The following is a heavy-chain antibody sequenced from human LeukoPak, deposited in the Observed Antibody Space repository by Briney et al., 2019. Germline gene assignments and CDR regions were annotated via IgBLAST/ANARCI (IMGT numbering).Heavy chain of an antibody. CDR1: GFTFSSYA. D-gene: IGHD4-17*01. J-gene: IGHJ4*02. Sequence: GGSLRLSCAASGFTFSSYAMHWVRQAPGKGLEWVAVISYDGSNKYYADSVKGRFTISRDNSKNTLYLQMNSLRAEDTAVYYCATIYYGDHEVTDYWGQGTLVTVSS. CDR2: ISYDGSNK. V-gene: IGHV3-30-3*01. CDR3: ATIYYGDHEVTDY.